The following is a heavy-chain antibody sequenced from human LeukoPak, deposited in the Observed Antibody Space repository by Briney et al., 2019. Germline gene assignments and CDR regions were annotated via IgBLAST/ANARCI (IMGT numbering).Heavy chain of an antibody. Sequence: SETLSLTCTVSGGSISSSNYHWGWIRQPPGKGLEWIGNIFYSGSTHYNPSLKSRVTISVDTSKNQFSLKLNSVTAADTAVYYCATGAYSSSWYYYYGMDVWGQGTTVTVSS. J-gene: IGHJ6*02. V-gene: IGHV4-39*07. CDR1: GGSISSSNYH. CDR3: ATGAYSSSWYYYYGMDV. CDR2: IFYSGST. D-gene: IGHD6-13*01.